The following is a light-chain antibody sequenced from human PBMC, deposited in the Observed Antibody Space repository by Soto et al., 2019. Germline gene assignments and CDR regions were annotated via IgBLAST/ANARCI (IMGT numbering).Light chain of an antibody. CDR1: QSVSSSY. V-gene: IGKV3-20*01. Sequence: EIVLTQSPGTLSLSPGERATLSCRASQSVSSSYLAWYQQKPGQAPRLLIYGASSRATGIPDRFSGSGSGTDFTLTISRLEPEDCAVYYYQQYGSSPRFTFGPGTKVDIK. CDR2: GAS. J-gene: IGKJ3*01. CDR3: QQYGSSPRFT.